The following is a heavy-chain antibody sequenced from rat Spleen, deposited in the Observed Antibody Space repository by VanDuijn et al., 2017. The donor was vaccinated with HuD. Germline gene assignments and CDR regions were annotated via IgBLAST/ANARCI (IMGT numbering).Heavy chain of an antibody. J-gene: IGHJ2*01. CDR3: VRYSGKYYGYNFLDY. CDR1: GFTFSRYW. V-gene: IGHV5-58*01. Sequence: EVQLAETGGGLVQPGRSLKLSCVASGFTFSRYWMYWVRQAPGKGLEWVASISYDGGSTYYRDSVKGRFTISRHTAESSLNLEMDSLRSEDTATYYCVRYSGKYYGYNFLDYWGQGVMVTVSS. CDR2: ISYDGGST. D-gene: IGHD1-9*01.